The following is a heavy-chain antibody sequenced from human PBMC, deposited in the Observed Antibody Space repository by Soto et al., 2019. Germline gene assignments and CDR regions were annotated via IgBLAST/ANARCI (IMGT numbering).Heavy chain of an antibody. J-gene: IGHJ4*02. CDR1: GFTFSSYG. V-gene: IGHV3-30*03. CDR2: ISYDGSNK. Sequence: QVQLVESGGGVVQPGRSLRLSCAASGFTFSSYGMHWVRQAPGKGLEWVAVISYDGSNKYYADSVKGRFTISRDNSKNTLYLQMNSLRAEDTAVYYCARVESDKGYWGQGTLVTVSS. CDR3: ARVESDKGY.